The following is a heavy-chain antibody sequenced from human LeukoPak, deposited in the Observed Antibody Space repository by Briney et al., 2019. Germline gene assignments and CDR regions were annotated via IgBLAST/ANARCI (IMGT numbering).Heavy chain of an antibody. V-gene: IGHV4-59*01. CDR2: IYYSGST. D-gene: IGHD3-22*01. Sequence: SETLSLTCTVSGGSISNYYWSWIRQPPGKGLEWIGYIYYSGSTNYNPSLKSRVTISVDTSKNQFSLKLSSVTAADTAVYYCARAPYYYDSSGYYSFDYWGQGTLVTVPS. CDR3: ARAPYYYDSSGYYSFDY. J-gene: IGHJ4*02. CDR1: GGSISNYY.